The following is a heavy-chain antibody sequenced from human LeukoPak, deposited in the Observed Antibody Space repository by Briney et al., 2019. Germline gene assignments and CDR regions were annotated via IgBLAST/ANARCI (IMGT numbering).Heavy chain of an antibody. D-gene: IGHD3-3*01. J-gene: IGHJ6*03. Sequence: GASVKVSCKASGYTFTGYYMHWVRQAPGQALEWMGWINPNSGDTNSAQKFQGRVTMTRDMSISTAYMELSSLKSDDTAVYYCARVLVREFIFYYYYMDVWGKGTTVTVSS. CDR2: INPNSGDT. V-gene: IGHV1-2*02. CDR1: GYTFTGYY. CDR3: ARVLVREFIFYYYYMDV.